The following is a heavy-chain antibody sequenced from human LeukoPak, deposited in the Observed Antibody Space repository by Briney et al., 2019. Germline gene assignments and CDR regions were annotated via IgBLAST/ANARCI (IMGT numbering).Heavy chain of an antibody. CDR3: ARDGIYSSGWYRDYYYGMDV. J-gene: IGHJ6*02. CDR2: ISSSSSYI. Sequence: GGSLRLSCAASGFTFSSYSMNWVRQAPGKGLAWVSSISSSSSYIYYADSVKGRFTISRDNAKNSLYLQMNSLRAEDTAVYYCARDGIYSSGWYRDYYYGMDVWGQGTTVTISS. D-gene: IGHD6-19*01. CDR1: GFTFSSYS. V-gene: IGHV3-21*01.